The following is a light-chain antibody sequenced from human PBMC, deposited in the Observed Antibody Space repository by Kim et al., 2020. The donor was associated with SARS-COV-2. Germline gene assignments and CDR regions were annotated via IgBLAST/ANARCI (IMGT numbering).Light chain of an antibody. CDR1: KLGDEY. Sequence: SYELTQPPSMSVSPGQTASITCSGDKLGDEYACWYQQKPGQSPVLVIYQDSKRPSGIPERFSGSNSGNTATLTISETQAMDEADYYCQAWDSSNVVFGGGTQLTVL. CDR2: QDS. V-gene: IGLV3-1*01. CDR3: QAWDSSNVV. J-gene: IGLJ2*01.